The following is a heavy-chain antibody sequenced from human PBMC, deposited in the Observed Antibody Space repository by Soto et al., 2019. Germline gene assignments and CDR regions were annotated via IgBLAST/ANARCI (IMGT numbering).Heavy chain of an antibody. V-gene: IGHV3-23*01. CDR2: SSASGRSR. J-gene: IGHJ4*02. Sequence: GGSLRLSCVASGIEFSIYAMSWVRQAPGKGLEWVSISSASGRSRYHADSVKGRFTISRDNSKNTLYLHMTNLRAEDTAVYYCAKDGNWLDVYFDVWGQGTPVTVSS. D-gene: IGHD6-19*01. CDR3: AKDGNWLDVYFDV. CDR1: GIEFSIYA.